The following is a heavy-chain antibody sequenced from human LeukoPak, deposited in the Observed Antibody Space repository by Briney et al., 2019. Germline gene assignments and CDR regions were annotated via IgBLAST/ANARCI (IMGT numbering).Heavy chain of an antibody. CDR2: IYYSGST. J-gene: IGHJ6*02. CDR3: ARDRWYGMDV. CDR1: GGSISSGGYY. Sequence: RTSQTLSLTCTVSGGSISSGGYYWSWIRQHPGKGLEWIGYIYYSGSTYYNPSLKSRVTISVDTSKNQFSLKLSSVTAADTAVYYCARDRWYGMDVWGQRTTVTVSS. V-gene: IGHV4-31*03. D-gene: IGHD5-24*01.